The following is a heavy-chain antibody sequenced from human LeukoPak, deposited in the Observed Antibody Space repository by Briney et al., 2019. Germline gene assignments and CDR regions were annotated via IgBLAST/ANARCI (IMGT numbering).Heavy chain of an antibody. J-gene: IGHJ5*02. CDR3: ARGLVAAAGGWFDP. V-gene: IGHV4-34*01. D-gene: IGHD6-13*01. CDR2: INHSGST. Sequence: PSETLSLTCAVYGGSFSGYYWSWIRQPPGKGLEWIGEINHSGSTNYNPSLKSRVTISVDTSKNQFSLKLSSVPAADTAVYYCARGLVAAAGGWFDPWGQGTLVTVSS. CDR1: GGSFSGYY.